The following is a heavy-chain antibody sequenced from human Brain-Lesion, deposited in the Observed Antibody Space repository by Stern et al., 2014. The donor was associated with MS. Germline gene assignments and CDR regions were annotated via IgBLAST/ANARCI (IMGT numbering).Heavy chain of an antibody. V-gene: IGHV4-30-4*01. CDR1: GGSISRDTYY. CDR2: IYFSRKT. J-gene: IGHJ6*02. D-gene: IGHD3-16*01. CDR3: AKLPNSAFWGRLNYYGMDV. Sequence: VQLVESAPGLGKPSQTLSLTCTVSGGSISRDTYYWSWIRQPPGKGLEWIGDIYFSRKTQYNPSLKSRVIILLNTSNTPFSLNMGSVTVADTAVYYCAKLPNSAFWGRLNYYGMDVWGQGTTVSVSS.